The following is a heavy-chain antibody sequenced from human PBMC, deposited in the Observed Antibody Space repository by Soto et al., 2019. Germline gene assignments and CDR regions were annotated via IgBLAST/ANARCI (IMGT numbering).Heavy chain of an antibody. D-gene: IGHD2-15*01. Sequence: GASVKVSCKASGGTFSSYAISWVRQAPGQGLEWMGGIIPIFGTANYAQKFQGRVTITADESTSTACMELSSLRSEDTAVYYCAGDCSGGSCYSVPSWFDPWGQGSLVTVSS. CDR3: AGDCSGGSCYSVPSWFDP. CDR1: GGTFSSYA. V-gene: IGHV1-69*13. CDR2: IIPIFGTA. J-gene: IGHJ5*02.